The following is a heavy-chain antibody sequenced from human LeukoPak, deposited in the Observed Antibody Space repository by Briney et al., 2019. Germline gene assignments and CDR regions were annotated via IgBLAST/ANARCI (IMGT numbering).Heavy chain of an antibody. CDR3: ARERRLSD. V-gene: IGHV3-74*01. CDR1: GFTFRSHW. J-gene: IGHJ4*02. D-gene: IGHD6-25*01. CDR2: IVNDEITT. Sequence: GGSLRLSCVASGFTFRSHWMHWVRQAPGKGLEWVSYIVNDEITTNYAESVRGRFTTSRDNAKNTIYLQMDSLRAEDTAVYYCARERRLSDWGQGTLVTVSS.